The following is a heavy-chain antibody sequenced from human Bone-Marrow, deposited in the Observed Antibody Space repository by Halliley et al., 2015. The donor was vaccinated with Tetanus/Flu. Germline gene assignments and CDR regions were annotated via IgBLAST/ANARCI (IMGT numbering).Heavy chain of an antibody. CDR3: ARELDYFYGMDV. CDR1: GDSVSTNTAA. CDR2: TYYRSKWYN. Sequence: GLVKPSQTLSLTCAISGDSVSTNTAAWNWIRQSPSRGLEWLGRTYYRSKWYNDYAVSVKSRITINPDTSKNQFSLQLNSVTPEDTAMYYCARELDYFYGMDVWGQGTTVPVSS. V-gene: IGHV6-1*01. J-gene: IGHJ6*02.